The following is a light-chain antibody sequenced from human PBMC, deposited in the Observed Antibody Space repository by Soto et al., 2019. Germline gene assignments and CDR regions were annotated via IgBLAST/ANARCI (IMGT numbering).Light chain of an antibody. Sequence: EIVMTQSPATLSVSPGERATLSCRVSETINNEFLAWYQQKPGQAPRLLIFGVSRRATGVPDRFSGSGSGTDFTLTIARLEPEDFAVYYCLQYGSSPHTSGQGTRLEI. CDR2: GVS. CDR3: LQYGSSPHT. V-gene: IGKV3-20*01. J-gene: IGKJ5*01. CDR1: ETINNEF.